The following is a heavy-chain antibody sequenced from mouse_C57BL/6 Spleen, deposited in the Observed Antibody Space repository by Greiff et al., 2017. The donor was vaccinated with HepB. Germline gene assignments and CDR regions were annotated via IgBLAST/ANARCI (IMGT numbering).Heavy chain of an antibody. CDR1: GYTFTSYW. CDR2: IHPNSGST. CDR3: ARRDYYGSSPVYYAMDY. Sequence: QVQLQQPGAELVKPGASVKLSCKASGYTFTSYWMHWVKQRPGQGLEWIGMIHPNSGSTNYNEKFKSKATLTVDKSSSTAYMQLSSLTSEDSAVYYCARRDYYGSSPVYYAMDYWGQGTSVTVSS. J-gene: IGHJ4*01. D-gene: IGHD1-1*01. V-gene: IGHV1-64*01.